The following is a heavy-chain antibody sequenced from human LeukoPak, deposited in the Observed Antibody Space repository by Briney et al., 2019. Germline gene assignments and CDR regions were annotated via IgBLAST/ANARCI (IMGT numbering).Heavy chain of an antibody. CDR1: GGSISSGNYY. CDR3: ARVSYGGNYYYYYMDV. D-gene: IGHD4-23*01. CDR2: IYYSGST. Sequence: SQTLSLTCTVSGGSISSGNYYWSWIRQHPGKGLEWIGNIYYSGSTYYSPSLKSRVTISVDTPKNQFSLKLSSVTAADTAVYYCARVSYGGNYYYYYMDVWGKGTTVTVPS. V-gene: IGHV4-31*03. J-gene: IGHJ6*03.